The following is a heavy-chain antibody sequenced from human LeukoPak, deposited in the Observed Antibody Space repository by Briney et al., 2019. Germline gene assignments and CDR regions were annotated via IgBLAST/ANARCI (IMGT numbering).Heavy chain of an antibody. J-gene: IGHJ4*02. CDR1: GGSISSGSYY. Sequence: PSQTLSLTCTVSGGSISSGSYYWSWIRQPAGKGLEWIGRIYTSGSTNYNPFLKSRVTISVDTSKNQFSLKLSSVTAADTAVYYCARALWGSYHDYWGQGTLVTVSS. CDR3: ARALWGSYHDY. V-gene: IGHV4-61*02. D-gene: IGHD1-26*01. CDR2: IYTSGST.